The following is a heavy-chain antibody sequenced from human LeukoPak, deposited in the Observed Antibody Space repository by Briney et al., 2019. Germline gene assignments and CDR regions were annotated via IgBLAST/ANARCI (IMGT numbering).Heavy chain of an antibody. Sequence: GGSQRLSCAASEFSLINAWMSWVRQAPGKGLEWVGRIRSEADGGTLDYAALVKGRFTISRDASKNTLYLQMNSLKTEDTAVYYCTTVIMGTPKDDYWGQGTLVTVSS. D-gene: IGHD4-23*01. V-gene: IGHV3-15*01. J-gene: IGHJ4*02. CDR1: EFSLINAW. CDR3: TTVIMGTPKDDY. CDR2: IRSEADGGTL.